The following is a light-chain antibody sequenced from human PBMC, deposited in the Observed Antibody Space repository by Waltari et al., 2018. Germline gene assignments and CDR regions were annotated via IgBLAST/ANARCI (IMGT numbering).Light chain of an antibody. Sequence: QSVLTQPPSASGTPGQRVTISCSGSSPNIGRHSVNWYQQFPGTAPKLLIFTNNQRPSGVPDRFSGSKSDTSASLAIRGLQSDDEADYYCAAWDDSLNGVMFGGGTKLTVL. CDR2: TNN. CDR3: AAWDDSLNGVM. CDR1: SPNIGRHS. V-gene: IGLV1-44*01. J-gene: IGLJ3*02.